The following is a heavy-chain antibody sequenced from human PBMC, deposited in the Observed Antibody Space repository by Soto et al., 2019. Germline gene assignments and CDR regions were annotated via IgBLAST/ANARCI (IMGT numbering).Heavy chain of an antibody. CDR1: GFTFSDYY. V-gene: IGHV3-11*01. D-gene: IGHD5-12*01. J-gene: IGHJ6*02. CDR3: AKDRDIAYHLEGGFYYSGMDV. CDR2: ISSSGSTI. Sequence: NPGGSLRLSCAASGFTFSDYYMSWIRQAPGKGLEWVSYISSSGSTIYYADSVKGRFTISRDNAKNLLYLQMNSLRAEDTAVYYCAKDRDIAYHLEGGFYYSGMDVWGQGTTVTVSS.